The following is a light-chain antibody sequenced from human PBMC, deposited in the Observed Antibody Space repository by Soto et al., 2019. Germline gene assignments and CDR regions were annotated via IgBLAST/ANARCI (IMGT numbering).Light chain of an antibody. V-gene: IGKV4-1*01. Sequence: DIVITQSTGSLAVSLFESATINCKSSQSVLYSSNNKNYLAWYQQKPGQPPKLLIYWASTRESGVPDRFSGSGSGTDFTLTISSLQAQDVAVYYCQQYYSAPLTFGGGTKVDIK. CDR3: QQYYSAPLT. J-gene: IGKJ4*01. CDR1: QSVLYSSNNKNY. CDR2: WAS.